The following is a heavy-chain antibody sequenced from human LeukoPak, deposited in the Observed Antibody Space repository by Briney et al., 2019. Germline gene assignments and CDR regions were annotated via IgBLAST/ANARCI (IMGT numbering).Heavy chain of an antibody. CDR2: INYSGST. J-gene: IGHJ4*02. Sequence: SETLSLTCAVYGGSFSGYYWSWIRQPPGKGLEWIGEINYSGSTNYKPSLKSRVTISVDTSKNQFSLKLSSVTAADTAVYYCARAGNGYSSSWYVCHFDYWGQGTLVTVSS. CDR1: GGSFSGYY. D-gene: IGHD6-13*01. V-gene: IGHV4-34*01. CDR3: ARAGNGYSSSWYVCHFDY.